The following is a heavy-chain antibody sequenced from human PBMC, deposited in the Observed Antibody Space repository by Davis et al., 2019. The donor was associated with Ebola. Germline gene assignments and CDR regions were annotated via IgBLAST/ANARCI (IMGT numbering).Heavy chain of an antibody. D-gene: IGHD3-22*01. CDR3: ARDVTMIVGGWFDP. J-gene: IGHJ5*02. Sequence: ASVKVSCKASGGTFSSYAISWVRQALGQGLEWMGWISAYNGNTNYAQKLQGRVTMTTDTSTSTAYMELRSLRSDDTAVYYCARDVTMIVGGWFDPWGQGTLVTVSS. CDR2: ISAYNGNT. V-gene: IGHV1-18*01. CDR1: GGTFSSYA.